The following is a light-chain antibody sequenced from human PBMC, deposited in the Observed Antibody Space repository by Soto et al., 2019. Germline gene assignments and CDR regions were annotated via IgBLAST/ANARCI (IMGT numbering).Light chain of an antibody. Sequence: GDRVTITCRASQSISSWLAWYQQKPGKAPNLLIYDASSLESGVPSRFSGSGSGTEFTLTISSLQPDDFATYYCQQYSSYSTFGQGTKVEIK. CDR1: QSISSW. CDR2: DAS. CDR3: QQYSSYST. V-gene: IGKV1-5*01. J-gene: IGKJ1*01.